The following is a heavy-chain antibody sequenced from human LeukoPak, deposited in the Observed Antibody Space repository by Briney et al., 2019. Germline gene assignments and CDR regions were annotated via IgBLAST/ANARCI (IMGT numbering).Heavy chain of an antibody. CDR1: GFTFSSYS. Sequence: GGSLRLSCAASGFTFSSYSMNWVRQAPGKGLEWVSSISSSSSYIYYADSVKGRFTISRDNAKNSLYLQMNGLRAEDTAVYYCARDGNPYYDFWSGYFDPWGQGTLVTVSS. J-gene: IGHJ5*02. CDR2: ISSSSSYI. CDR3: ARDGNPYYDFWSGYFDP. V-gene: IGHV3-21*01. D-gene: IGHD3-3*01.